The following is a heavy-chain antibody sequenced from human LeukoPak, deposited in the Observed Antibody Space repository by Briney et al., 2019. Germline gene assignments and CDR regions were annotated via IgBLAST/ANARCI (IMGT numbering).Heavy chain of an antibody. CDR1: GGTFSSYA. J-gene: IGHJ6*03. CDR2: MNPNSGNT. Sequence: ASVKVSCKASGGTFSSYAINWVRQATGQGLEWMGWMNPNSGNTGYAQKFQGRVTITRNTSISTAYMELSSLRSEDTAVYYCASHSSGYSDYYYMDVWGKGTTVTVSS. CDR3: ASHSSGYSDYYYMDV. V-gene: IGHV1-8*03. D-gene: IGHD3-22*01.